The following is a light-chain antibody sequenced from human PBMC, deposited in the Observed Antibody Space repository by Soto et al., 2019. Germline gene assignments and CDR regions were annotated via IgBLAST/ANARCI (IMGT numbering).Light chain of an antibody. J-gene: IGLJ1*01. Sequence: QSALTQPASVSGSPGQSITISCTGTSSDVGGYNYVSWYQQHPGKAPKLMIYDVSNRPSGVSNRFSGSKSGNTASLTVSGLRAEGEVNFYSSSYSSSSAPPFVFGTGTKLTVL. CDR2: DVS. V-gene: IGLV2-14*01. CDR1: SSDVGGYNY. CDR3: SSYSSSSAPPFV.